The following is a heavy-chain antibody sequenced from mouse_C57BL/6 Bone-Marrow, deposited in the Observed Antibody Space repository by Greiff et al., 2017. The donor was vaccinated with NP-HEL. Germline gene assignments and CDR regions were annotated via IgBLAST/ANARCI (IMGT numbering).Heavy chain of an antibody. CDR1: GYTFTSYW. CDR3: TRGSYYGSSYGFAY. J-gene: IGHJ3*01. CDR2: IYPGNSDT. D-gene: IGHD1-1*01. Sequence: EVQLQQSGTVLARPGASVKMSCKTSGYTFTSYWMHWVKQRPGQGLEWIGAIYPGNSDTSYNQKFKGKAKLTAVTSASTAYMERSSLTNEDSAVYYCTRGSYYGSSYGFAYWGQGTLVTVSA. V-gene: IGHV1-5*01.